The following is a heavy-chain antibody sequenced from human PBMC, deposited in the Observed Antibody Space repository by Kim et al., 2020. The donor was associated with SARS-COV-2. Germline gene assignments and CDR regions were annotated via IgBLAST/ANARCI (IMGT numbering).Heavy chain of an antibody. D-gene: IGHD3-16*01. CDR1: GGSISSYY. CDR3: ARAYARAAFDI. V-gene: IGHV4-59*01. J-gene: IGHJ3*02. CDR2: IYYSGST. Sequence: SETLSLTCTVSGGSISSYYWSWIRQPPGKGLEWIGYIYYSGSTNYNPSLKSRVTISVDTSKNQFSLKLSSVTAADTAVYYCARAYARAAFDIWGQGTMVTVSS.